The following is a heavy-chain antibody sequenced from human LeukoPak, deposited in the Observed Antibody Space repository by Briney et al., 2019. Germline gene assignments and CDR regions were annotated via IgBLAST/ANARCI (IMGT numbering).Heavy chain of an antibody. CDR3: ARSILVVPVASHLNYGVDV. Sequence: ASVKVSCKASGYTFAKYAIHWVRQAPGQRLEWMGWINAGDGSTRYSQKFHGGVTITRDTSASTAYMELGSLRSEDTAVYYCARSILVVPVASHLNYGVDVWGQGTTVTVSS. CDR2: INAGDGST. D-gene: IGHD2-2*01. CDR1: GYTFAKYA. V-gene: IGHV1-3*01. J-gene: IGHJ6*02.